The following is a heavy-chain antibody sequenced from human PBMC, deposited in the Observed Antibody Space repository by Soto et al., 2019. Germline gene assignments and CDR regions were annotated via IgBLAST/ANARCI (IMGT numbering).Heavy chain of an antibody. J-gene: IGHJ4*02. CDR3: XXXXXXISXSDH. V-gene: IGHV4-39*01. Sequence: QLQLQESGPGLVKPSETLSLTCTVSGGSISSSSYYWGWIRQPPGKGLEWIGSIYYSGSTYYNPXXXXXXXXXXXXXXXXXXXXXXXXXXXXXXXXXXXXXXXXISXSDHWGQGTLVTVSS. CDR1: GGSISSSSYY. CDR2: IYYSGST.